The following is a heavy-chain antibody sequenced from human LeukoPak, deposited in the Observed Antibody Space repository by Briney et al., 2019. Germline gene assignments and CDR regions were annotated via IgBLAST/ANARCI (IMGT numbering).Heavy chain of an antibody. CDR2: ISYDGNHK. J-gene: IGHJ4*02. CDR3: AKSHLWFGELSPGGFDY. V-gene: IGHV3-30*18. Sequence: PGMSLRLSCAASRFTFSSYGMHWVRQGPGKGLEWVAVISYDGNHKYYADSVRGRFTISRDNSANTLYLQMNGLRVEDTAVYYCAKSHLWFGELSPGGFDYWGQGTLVTVSS. D-gene: IGHD3-10*01. CDR1: RFTFSSYG.